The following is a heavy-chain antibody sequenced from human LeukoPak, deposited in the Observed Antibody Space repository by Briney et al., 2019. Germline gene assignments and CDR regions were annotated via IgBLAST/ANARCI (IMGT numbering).Heavy chain of an antibody. CDR2: IWYGGSNK. J-gene: IGHJ5*02. CDR3: ARGRRTPAYGSGSYYRDWFDP. D-gene: IGHD3-10*01. Sequence: PGGSLRLSCAASGFTFSSYGMHWVRQAPGKGLEWVAVIWYGGSNKYYADSVKGRFTISRDNSKNTLYLQMNSLRAEDTAVYYCARGRRTPAYGSGSYYRDWFDPWGQGTLVTVSS. CDR1: GFTFSSYG. V-gene: IGHV3-33*01.